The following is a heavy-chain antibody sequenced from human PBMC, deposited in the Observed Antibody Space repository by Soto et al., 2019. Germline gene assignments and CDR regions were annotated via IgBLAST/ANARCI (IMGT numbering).Heavy chain of an antibody. J-gene: IGHJ4*02. CDR1: GGSISSGGYY. D-gene: IGHD3-10*01. CDR2: IYYSGSN. Sequence: SETLSLTCTVSGGSISSGGYYWNWIRQHPGKGLEWIGYIYYSGSNYYNPSLKSRVTISVDTSKNQLSLKLSSVTAADTAVYYFARHNYGSRSRYFDYWGQGILVTVSS. CDR3: ARHNYGSRSRYFDY. V-gene: IGHV4-31*03.